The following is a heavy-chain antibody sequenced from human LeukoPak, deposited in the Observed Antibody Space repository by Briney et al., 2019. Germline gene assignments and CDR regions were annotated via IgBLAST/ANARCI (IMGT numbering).Heavy chain of an antibody. Sequence: GASVKVSCEASGGTFSSYAISWVRQAPGQGLEWMGGIIPIFGTANYAQKFQGRVTITADESTSTAYMELSSLRSEDTAVYYCAATPRYSGSYYGAFDIWGQGTMVTVSS. CDR1: GGTFSSYA. D-gene: IGHD1-26*01. J-gene: IGHJ3*02. CDR2: IIPIFGTA. CDR3: AATPRYSGSYYGAFDI. V-gene: IGHV1-69*01.